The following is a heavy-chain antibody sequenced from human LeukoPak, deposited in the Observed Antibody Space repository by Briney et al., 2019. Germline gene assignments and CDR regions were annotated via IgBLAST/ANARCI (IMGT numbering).Heavy chain of an antibody. CDR1: GGTFSSYA. J-gene: IGHJ4*02. D-gene: IGHD6-25*01. CDR3: ARGEVAAGLDY. V-gene: IGHV1-2*02. Sequence: ASVKVSCKASGGTFSSYAISWVRQAPGQGLEWMAWINPNSGGTNSAQKFQGRVTMTRDTSISTAYMELSRLTSDDTAVYYCARGEVAAGLDYWGQGTLVTVSS. CDR2: INPNSGGT.